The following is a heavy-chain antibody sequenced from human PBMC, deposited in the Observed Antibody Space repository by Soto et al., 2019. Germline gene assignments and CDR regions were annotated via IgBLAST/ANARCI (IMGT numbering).Heavy chain of an antibody. CDR2: ISYGGGTT. V-gene: IGHV3-23*01. J-gene: IGHJ4*02. D-gene: IGHD3-22*01. CDR1: EFTFSNYA. Sequence: GGSLRLSCAASEFTFSNYAMSWVRQAPGKGLEWVSAISYGGGTTYYADSVKGRFTISRDNSKNTLYLQMNSLRAEDTAVYYCAKNPGYYYDRTGYQLDHWGQGT. CDR3: AKNPGYYYDRTGYQLDH.